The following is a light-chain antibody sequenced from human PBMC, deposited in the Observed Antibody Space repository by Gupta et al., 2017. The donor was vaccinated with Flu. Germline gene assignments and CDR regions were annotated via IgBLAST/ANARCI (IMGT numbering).Light chain of an antibody. V-gene: IGKV3-11*01. CDR3: QQRRSWPT. CDR1: QSVDNY. J-gene: IGKJ1*01. Sequence: EIILTQSPAMLSLSPGERATLSCRASQSVDNYLAWSQQKPGQSPRLLIYEASNRATGVPVRFRGSGSGTDFTLTITSVAPDDFAVYYCQQRRSWPTFGLGTKV. CDR2: EAS.